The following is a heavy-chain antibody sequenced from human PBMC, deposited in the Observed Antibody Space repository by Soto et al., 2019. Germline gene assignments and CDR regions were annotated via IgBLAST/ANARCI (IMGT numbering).Heavy chain of an antibody. CDR1: GYSFSTYW. Sequence: GESLKISCTGSGYSFSTYWIAWVRQMPGKGLEWMGVIYPGDSDTRYSPSFQGQVTISADTSTKTAYLQWSSLKASDTAIYYCARLPQFLRFGALTSRVYYFNYWGPGTLVTVSS. V-gene: IGHV5-51*01. D-gene: IGHD3-10*01. CDR2: IYPGDSDT. J-gene: IGHJ4*02. CDR3: ARLPQFLRFGALTSRVYYFNY.